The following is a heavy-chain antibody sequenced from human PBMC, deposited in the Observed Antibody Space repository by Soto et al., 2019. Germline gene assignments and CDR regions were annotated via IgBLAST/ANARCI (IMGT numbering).Heavy chain of an antibody. Sequence: ASVKVSWKASGYTFTSYYMHWVRQAPGQGLEWMGIINPSGGSTSYAQKFQGRVTMTRDTSTSTVYMELSSLRSEDTAVYYCAREAVYYDSSGYYLSYGMDVWGQGTTVTVSS. CDR1: GYTFTSYY. CDR3: AREAVYYDSSGYYLSYGMDV. CDR2: INPSGGST. V-gene: IGHV1-46*01. J-gene: IGHJ6*02. D-gene: IGHD3-22*01.